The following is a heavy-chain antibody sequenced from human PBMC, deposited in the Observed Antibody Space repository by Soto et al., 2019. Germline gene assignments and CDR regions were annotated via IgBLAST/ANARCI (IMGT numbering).Heavy chain of an antibody. CDR1: GFTFSGYW. CDR2: LNPNGTFT. D-gene: IGHD5-12*01. J-gene: IGHJ4*02. Sequence: VGSLRLSCAGSGFTFSGYWMHWVRQAPGKGPVWVSRLNPNGTFTTNADSVKGRFTISRDNAKNTVYLQMNSLRVEDTARYFCVKEWTPRRAFDSWGQGTLVTVSS. CDR3: VKEWTPRRAFDS. V-gene: IGHV3-74*01.